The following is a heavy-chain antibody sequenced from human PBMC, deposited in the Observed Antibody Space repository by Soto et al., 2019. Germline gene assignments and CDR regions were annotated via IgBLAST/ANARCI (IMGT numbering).Heavy chain of an antibody. CDR2: IIGNGDTA. D-gene: IGHD4-17*01. Sequence: EVQLLEAGGGLVQPGGSLRLSCAASGFSFTNYGMSWVRQAPGKGLEWLSAIIGNGDTAYYADSVRGRFTISRDNSKNTLYLQFDDLGAEDTAIYYCAKDYDYGDSLPFDYWGQGTLVTVSS. V-gene: IGHV3-23*01. CDR3: AKDYDYGDSLPFDY. CDR1: GFSFTNYG. J-gene: IGHJ4*02.